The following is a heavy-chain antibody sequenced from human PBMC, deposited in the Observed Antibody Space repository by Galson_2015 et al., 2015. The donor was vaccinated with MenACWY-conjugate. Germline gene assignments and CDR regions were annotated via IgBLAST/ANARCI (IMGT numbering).Heavy chain of an antibody. CDR2: ISPGDSNT. J-gene: IGHJ6*02. V-gene: IGHV5-51*01. D-gene: IGHD1-26*01. Sequence: QSGAEVKQPGESLKISCKGSGYYFTSYWIAWVRQIPGKGLEWMGLISPGDSNTRYSPSFQGHVTISADKSISTAYLQWSSLKASDTAMYYCARHPPGGRGMDAWGQATTVTVSS. CDR3: ARHPPGGRGMDA. CDR1: GYYFTSYW.